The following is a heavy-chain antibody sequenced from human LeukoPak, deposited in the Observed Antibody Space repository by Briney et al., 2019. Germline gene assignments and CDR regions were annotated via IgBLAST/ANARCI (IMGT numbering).Heavy chain of an antibody. Sequence: SQTLSLTCAISGDSVSSNSAAWNWIRQSPSRGLEWLGRTYYRSKWFNDYAVSVKSRITIYPDTSKNQFSMQLTSVTPEDTAVYYCARTRYCSGGSCYSGIDQWGQGALVTVSS. CDR1: GDSVSSNSAA. CDR3: ARTRYCSGGSCYSGIDQ. J-gene: IGHJ4*02. V-gene: IGHV6-1*01. CDR2: TYYRSKWFN. D-gene: IGHD2-15*01.